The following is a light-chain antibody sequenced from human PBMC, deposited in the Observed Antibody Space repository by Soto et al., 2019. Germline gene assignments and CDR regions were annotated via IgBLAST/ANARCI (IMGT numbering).Light chain of an antibody. CDR3: QVWDSSSDEYV. CDR2: DDG. J-gene: IGLJ1*01. Sequence: SYELTQPPSVSVAPGQTARITCGGNNIGRKSVHWYQQRPGQAPVLVVYDDGDRPSGIPERFSGSNSGNTATLTISRVEGGDEADYYCQVWDSSSDEYVFGIGTKVNVL. V-gene: IGLV3-21*02. CDR1: NIGRKS.